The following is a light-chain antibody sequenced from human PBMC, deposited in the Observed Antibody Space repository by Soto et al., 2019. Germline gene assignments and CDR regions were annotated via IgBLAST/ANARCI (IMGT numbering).Light chain of an antibody. Sequence: QPVLTQPPSASGTPGQRVTMSCSGSSSNIGSNTVHWYQQLPGTAPKLLIYSTNQRPSGVPDRFSGSKSGTSASLAISGLQSEDEADYYCAAWDDSLNGVVFGGGTKVTVL. CDR3: AAWDDSLNGVV. V-gene: IGLV1-44*01. CDR1: SSNIGSNT. CDR2: STN. J-gene: IGLJ2*01.